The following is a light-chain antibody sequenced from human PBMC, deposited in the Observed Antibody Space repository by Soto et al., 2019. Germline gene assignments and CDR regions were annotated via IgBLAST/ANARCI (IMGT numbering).Light chain of an antibody. CDR1: QTISSC. Sequence: DIQMTQSPSTLSGSVGDRVTITCRASQTISSCLAWYQQKPGKAPKLLIYKASTLKSGVPSRFSGSGSGTEFSLTINSLQPDDFAAYYCQQYSTYTPRTFGQGTKVDSK. V-gene: IGKV1-5*03. CDR3: QQYSTYTPRT. CDR2: KAS. J-gene: IGKJ1*01.